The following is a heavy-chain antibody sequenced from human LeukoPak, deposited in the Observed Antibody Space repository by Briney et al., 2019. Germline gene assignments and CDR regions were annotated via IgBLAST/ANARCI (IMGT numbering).Heavy chain of an antibody. CDR1: GFTFSSYA. D-gene: IGHD1-1*01. CDR2: IYYSGST. Sequence: LRLSCAASGFTFSSYAMSWVRQAPGKGLEWIGYIYYSGSTYYNPSLKSRVTISVDTSKNQFSLKLSSVTAADTAVYYCARETGTSIYYYYGMDVWGQGTTVTVSS. CDR3: ARETGTSIYYYYGMDV. J-gene: IGHJ6*02. V-gene: IGHV4-31*02.